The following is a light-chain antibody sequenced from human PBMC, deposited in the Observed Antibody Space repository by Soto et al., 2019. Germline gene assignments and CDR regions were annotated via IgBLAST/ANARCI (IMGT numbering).Light chain of an antibody. V-gene: IGLV2-14*03. J-gene: IGLJ3*02. CDR3: NSFTTTSTHVL. CDR1: SSDVGGYNF. CDR2: DFT. Sequence: QSVLTQPASVSGSPGQSIAISCTGTSSDVGGYNFVSWYQHHPGKAPKLIIYDFTNRPSGVPHRFSGSKSGNTASLTISGLQAEDEADYYCNSFTTTSTHVLFGGGTKVTVL.